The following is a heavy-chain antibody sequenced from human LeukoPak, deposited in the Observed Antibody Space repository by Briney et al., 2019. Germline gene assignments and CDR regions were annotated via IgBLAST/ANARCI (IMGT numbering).Heavy chain of an antibody. D-gene: IGHD3-10*01. CDR2: IYSGGST. V-gene: IGHV3-53*01. CDR3: ARDQDYYGSGSYHAFDI. Sequence: GGSLRLSCTASGFTVSSKYMSWVRQAPGKGLEWVSVIYSGGSTYYADSVKGRFTISRDNSKNTLYLQMNSLRAEDTAVYYCARDQDYYGSGSYHAFDIWGQGTMVTVSS. J-gene: IGHJ3*02. CDR1: GFTVSSKY.